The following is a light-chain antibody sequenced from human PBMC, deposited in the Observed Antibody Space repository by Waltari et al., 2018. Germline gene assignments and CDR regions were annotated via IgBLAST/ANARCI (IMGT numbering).Light chain of an antibody. V-gene: IGLV7-46*01. CDR3: LLSYSGSSV. J-gene: IGLJ3*02. CDR2: DIT. CDR1: TGAVTSGHY. Sequence: QAVVTQEPSLTVSPGGTVTLTCGSSTGAVTSGHYPNWFQQKPGQAPRKLIYDITNTHSGTPARFSGSLLGDKAALTLSGAQPEDEADYYCLLSYSGSSVFGGGTKLTVL.